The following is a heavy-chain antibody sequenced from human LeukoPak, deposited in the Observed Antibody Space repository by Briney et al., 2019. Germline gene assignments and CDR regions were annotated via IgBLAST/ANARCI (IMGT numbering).Heavy chain of an antibody. CDR2: IYYSGST. D-gene: IGHD3-22*01. Sequence: SETLSLTCTVSGGSISSSSYYWGWIRQPPGKGLEWIGTIYYSGSTYYNPSLKSRVTISVDTSKNQFSLKLSSVTAADTAVYYCATTSYYYDSPDYWGQGTLVTVSS. CDR3: ATTSYYYDSPDY. CDR1: GGSISSSSYY. V-gene: IGHV4-39*01. J-gene: IGHJ4*02.